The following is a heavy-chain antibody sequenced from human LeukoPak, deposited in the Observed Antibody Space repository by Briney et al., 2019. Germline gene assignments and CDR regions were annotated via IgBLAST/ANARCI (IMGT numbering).Heavy chain of an antibody. V-gene: IGHV3-23*01. CDR2: ISGRGGST. CDR1: GFTFSSYA. D-gene: IGHD5-18*01. Sequence: GGSLRLSCAASGFTFSSYAMSWVRQAPGKGLEWVSAISGRGGSTYYADSVKGRFTISRDNSKNTLYLQMNSLRAEDTAVYYCAKDLWQYVDTAMVIDYWGQGTLVTVSS. J-gene: IGHJ4*02. CDR3: AKDLWQYVDTAMVIDY.